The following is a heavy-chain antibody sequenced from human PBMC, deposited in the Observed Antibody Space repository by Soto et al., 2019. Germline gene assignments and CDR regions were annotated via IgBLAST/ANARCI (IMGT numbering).Heavy chain of an antibody. V-gene: IGHV4-34*01. J-gene: IGHJ6*02. Sequence: PSETLSLTCAVYGGSFSCYYWSWIRQPPGKGLEWIGEINHSGSTNYNPSLKSRVTISVDTSKNQFSLKLSSVTAADTAVYYCARAITMVRGVIGYYYYYGMDVWGQGTTVTVSS. CDR2: INHSGST. CDR1: GGSFSCYY. D-gene: IGHD3-10*01. CDR3: ARAITMVRGVIGYYYYYGMDV.